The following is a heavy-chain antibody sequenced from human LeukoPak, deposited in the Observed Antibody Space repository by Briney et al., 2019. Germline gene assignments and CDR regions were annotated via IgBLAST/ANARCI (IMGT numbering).Heavy chain of an antibody. D-gene: IGHD2-2*01. CDR2: ISSSSSYI. CDR3: ARGEGCSSTSCTDDYFYYYMDV. CDR1: GFTFSSYS. V-gene: IGHV3-21*01. J-gene: IGHJ6*03. Sequence: PGGSLRLSCAASGFTFSSYSMNWVRQAPGKGLEWVSSISSSSSYIYCADSLKGRFTISRDNAKTSLYLQMNSLRAEDTAVYYCARGEGCSSTSCTDDYFYYYMDVWGKGTTVTVSS.